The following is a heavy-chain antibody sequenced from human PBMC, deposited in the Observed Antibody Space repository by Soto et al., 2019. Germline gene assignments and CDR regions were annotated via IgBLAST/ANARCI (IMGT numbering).Heavy chain of an antibody. CDR2: IYPGDSDT. J-gene: IGHJ4*01. Sequence: GESLKISCQGSGYSFTTYWIAWVRQRPGKGLEWVGIIYPGDSDTRYSPSFEGHVTISVDKSISTAFLQGNSLKASENAIYYCARHSTSEHKDYCGQGTLVTVS. CDR1: GYSFTTYW. V-gene: IGHV5-51*01. D-gene: IGHD1-1*01. CDR3: ARHSTSEHKDY.